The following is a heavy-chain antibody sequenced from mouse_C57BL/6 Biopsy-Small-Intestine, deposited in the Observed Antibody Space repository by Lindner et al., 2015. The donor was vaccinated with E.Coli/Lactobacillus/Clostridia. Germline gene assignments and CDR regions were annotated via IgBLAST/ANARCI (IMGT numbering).Heavy chain of an antibody. Sequence: SVKVSCKASGYIFTSYGISWVRQAPGLRPEWMAWINAGNGYTKSSQRFQGRVTITRDTSASTVYMELSSLSSEDTAVYYCARDREGATGIFVYWGQGTLVTVSS. CDR1: GYIFTSYG. CDR2: INAGNGYT. CDR3: ARDREGATGIFVY. J-gene: IGHJ4*01. D-gene: IGHD3-2*01. V-gene: IGHV1-7*01.